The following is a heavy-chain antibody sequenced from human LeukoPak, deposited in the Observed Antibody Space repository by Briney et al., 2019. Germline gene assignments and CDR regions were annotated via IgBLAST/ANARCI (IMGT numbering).Heavy chain of an antibody. CDR2: INHSGST. CDR3: ARGQDDYLMDV. V-gene: IGHV4-39*07. J-gene: IGHJ6*03. Sequence: PSETLSLTCTVSGGSISSSSYYWSWIRQPPGKGLEWIGEINHSGSTNYNPSLKSQVTISVDTSKNQFSLKLSSVTAADTAVYYCARGQDDYLMDVWGKGTTVTVSS. CDR1: GGSISSSSYY.